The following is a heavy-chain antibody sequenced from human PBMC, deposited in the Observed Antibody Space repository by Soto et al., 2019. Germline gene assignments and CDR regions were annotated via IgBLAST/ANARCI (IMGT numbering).Heavy chain of an antibody. V-gene: IGHV4-31*03. J-gene: IGHJ4*02. D-gene: IGHD2-15*01. CDR3: ATVVVAATRHTDFDS. Sequence: SETLSLTYSVSGVSISRGGNYWGWIRQHPGKGLEWIGYMHYDGSTFHNPSLQSRVTISSDTSKNQFSLKVRSMTAADTAVYYCATVVVAATRHTDFDSWGQGTRVTVSS. CDR2: MHYDGST. CDR1: GVSISRGGNY.